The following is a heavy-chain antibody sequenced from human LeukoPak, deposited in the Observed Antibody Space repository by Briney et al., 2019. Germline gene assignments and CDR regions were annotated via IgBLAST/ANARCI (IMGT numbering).Heavy chain of an antibody. CDR3: ARDPRSYSSGWYGTGGYFDY. V-gene: IGHV3-48*04. CDR1: GFTFSSYS. D-gene: IGHD6-19*01. CDR2: ISSSSSTI. J-gene: IGHJ4*02. Sequence: GGSLRLSCAASGFTFSSYSMNWVRQAPGKGLEWVSYISSSSSTIYYADSVKGRFTISRDNAKNSLYLQMNSLRAEDTAVYYCARDPRSYSSGWYGTGGYFDYWGQGTLVTVSS.